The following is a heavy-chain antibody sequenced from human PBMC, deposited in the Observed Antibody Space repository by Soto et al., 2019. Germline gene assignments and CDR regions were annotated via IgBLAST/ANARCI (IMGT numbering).Heavy chain of an antibody. Sequence: ASVKVSCKASGYTFTGYYMHWVRQAPGQGLEWMGWINPNSGGTNYAQKFQGWVTMTRDTSISTAYMELSRLRSDDTAVYYCARGGTIFGVVTTALIYYYYGMDVWGQGTTVTVSS. D-gene: IGHD3-3*01. CDR3: ARGGTIFGVVTTALIYYYYGMDV. V-gene: IGHV1-2*04. J-gene: IGHJ6*02. CDR2: INPNSGGT. CDR1: GYTFTGYY.